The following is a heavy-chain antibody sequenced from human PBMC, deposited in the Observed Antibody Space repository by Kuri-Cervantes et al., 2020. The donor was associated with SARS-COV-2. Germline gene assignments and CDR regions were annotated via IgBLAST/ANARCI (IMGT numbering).Heavy chain of an antibody. CDR2: ISTYNGDT. CDR3: ARVKAVVGATELRHDRLGLDY. CDR1: GYIFNSFG. Sequence: ASVKVSCKASGYIFNSFGITWVRQAPGQGLEWMGWISTYNGDTEYAQKFQGRVTITTDTLRTTAFMELRSLRSDDTAVYYCARVKAVVGATELRHDRLGLDYRGQGTLVTVSS. D-gene: IGHD1-26*01. V-gene: IGHV1-18*04. J-gene: IGHJ4*02.